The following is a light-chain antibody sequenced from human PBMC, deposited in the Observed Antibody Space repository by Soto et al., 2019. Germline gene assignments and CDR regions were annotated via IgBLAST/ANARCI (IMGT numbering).Light chain of an antibody. J-gene: IGKJ4*01. Sequence: DIVMTQSPESLAVSLGERATINCESSQSVLFTSNNKNYLAWYQQKPGQPPKLLLSWASARESGVPERFSGSGSGTLFTLSISSLQAEDVAVYYCQQYYTLPLTFGGGTKV. V-gene: IGKV4-1*01. CDR1: QSVLFTSNNKNY. CDR3: QQYYTLPLT. CDR2: WAS.